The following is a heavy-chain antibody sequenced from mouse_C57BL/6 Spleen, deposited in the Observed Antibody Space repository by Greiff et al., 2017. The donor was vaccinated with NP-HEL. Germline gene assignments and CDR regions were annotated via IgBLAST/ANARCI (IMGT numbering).Heavy chain of an antibody. Sequence: QVQLHQSGAELVKPGASVKISCKASGYAFSSYWMNWVKQRPGKGLEWIGQIYPGDGDTNYNGKFKGKATLTADKSSSTAYMQLSSLTSEDSAVYFCARGHYDYDGYAMDYWGQGTSVTVSS. V-gene: IGHV1-80*01. CDR3: ARGHYDYDGYAMDY. J-gene: IGHJ4*01. CDR1: GYAFSSYW. D-gene: IGHD2-4*01. CDR2: IYPGDGDT.